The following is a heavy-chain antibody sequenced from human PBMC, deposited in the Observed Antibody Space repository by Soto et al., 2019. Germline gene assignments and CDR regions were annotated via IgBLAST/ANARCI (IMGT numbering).Heavy chain of an antibody. Sequence: QEQLVESGGGVVQPGGSLRLSCAAARFTFSSYGMHWVRQAPGKGLEWMAVVSYDGGYKNYADAVKGRFTISRDNSKNTLDLQMNNLRAEDTAVYYCAKGTTVTPWRYLDLWGPGTLVTVSS. J-gene: IGHJ2*01. CDR2: VSYDGGYK. V-gene: IGHV3-30*18. CDR1: RFTFSSYG. CDR3: AKGTTVTPWRYLDL. D-gene: IGHD4-17*01.